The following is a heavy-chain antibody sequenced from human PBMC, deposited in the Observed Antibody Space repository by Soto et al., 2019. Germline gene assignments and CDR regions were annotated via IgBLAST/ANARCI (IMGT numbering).Heavy chain of an antibody. V-gene: IGHV1-3*01. Sequence: ASVKVSCKASGYIFTTYAIHWVRQAPGQRLEWMGWINAGHGNTKSPQKFQGRVTLTRDTSASTAYMELSSLRSEDTAIYYCARDLYYDRSGFYNQYYGMDVWGQGTTVTVSS. J-gene: IGHJ6*02. CDR3: ARDLYYDRSGFYNQYYGMDV. CDR1: GYIFTTYA. CDR2: INAGHGNT. D-gene: IGHD3-22*01.